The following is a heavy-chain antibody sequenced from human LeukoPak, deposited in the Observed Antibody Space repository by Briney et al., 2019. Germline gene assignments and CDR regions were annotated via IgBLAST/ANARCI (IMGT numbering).Heavy chain of an antibody. Sequence: GGSLRLSCAASGFTVSSNYMSWVRQAPGKGLEWVSVIYSGGSTYYADSVKGRFTISRDNSKNTLYLQMNSLRAEDTAVYYCARAVGELSGYYGMDVRGQGTTVTVSS. V-gene: IGHV3-53*01. J-gene: IGHJ6*02. CDR2: IYSGGST. CDR3: ARAVGELSGYYGMDV. CDR1: GFTVSSNY. D-gene: IGHD3-10*01.